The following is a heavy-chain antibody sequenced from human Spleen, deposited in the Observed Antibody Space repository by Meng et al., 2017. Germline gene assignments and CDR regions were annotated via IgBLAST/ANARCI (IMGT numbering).Heavy chain of an antibody. V-gene: IGHV3-7*01. Sequence: ETLSLTCAASEFTFSSYWMSWVRQAPGKGLEWVANINEDGSEKYYVDSVRGRFTISRDNAKNSLYLQMNGLSAEDTAVFYCVTDRANLFDYWGQGTLVTVSS. CDR1: EFTFSSYW. J-gene: IGHJ4*02. CDR3: VTDRANLFDY. CDR2: INEDGSEK.